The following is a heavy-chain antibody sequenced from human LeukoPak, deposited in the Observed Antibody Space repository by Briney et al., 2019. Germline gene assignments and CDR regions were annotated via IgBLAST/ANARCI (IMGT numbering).Heavy chain of an antibody. Sequence: ASVKVSCKASGYTFTGYHMHWVRQAPGQGLEWMGWINPNSGGTNYAQKFHGRVTMTRDTSISTAYMELSRLRSDDTAVYYCARRLSGYSKYYYYYMDVWGKGTTVTISS. D-gene: IGHD5-18*01. CDR3: ARRLSGYSKYYYYYMDV. CDR1: GYTFTGYH. J-gene: IGHJ6*03. V-gene: IGHV1-2*02. CDR2: INPNSGGT.